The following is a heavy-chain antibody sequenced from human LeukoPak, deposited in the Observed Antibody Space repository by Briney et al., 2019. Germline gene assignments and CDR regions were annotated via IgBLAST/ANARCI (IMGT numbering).Heavy chain of an antibody. CDR1: GFTFTSYW. CDR2: INQDGSGK. J-gene: IGHJ4*02. Sequence: GGSLRLSCAASGFTFTSYWMNWVRQAPGKGLEWVAGINQDGSGKYYVDSVKGRFTISRDNAKNTLYLQMNSLRAEDTAVYYCAKGGATVIDYWGQGTLVTVSS. D-gene: IGHD4-17*01. CDR3: AKGGATVIDY. V-gene: IGHV3-7*01.